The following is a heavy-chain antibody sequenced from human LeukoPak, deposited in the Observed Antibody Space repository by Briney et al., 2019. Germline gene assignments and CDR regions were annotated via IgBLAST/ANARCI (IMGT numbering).Heavy chain of an antibody. D-gene: IGHD3-22*01. V-gene: IGHV3-7*01. CDR1: GFTSSSYW. CDR2: IKEDGSVK. J-gene: IGHJ3*02. Sequence: PGESLRLSRAASGFTSSSYWMDWVRQAPGKGLEWVANIKEDGSVKYYVDSVKGRFTISRDNAKNSLYLQMNSLRAEDTAVYYCARDQTYYYDSSGYYDAFDIWGQGTMVSVSS. CDR3: ARDQTYYYDSSGYYDAFDI.